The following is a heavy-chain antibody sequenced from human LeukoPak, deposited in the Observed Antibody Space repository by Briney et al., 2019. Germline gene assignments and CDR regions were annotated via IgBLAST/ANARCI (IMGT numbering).Heavy chain of an antibody. J-gene: IGHJ4*02. D-gene: IGHD3-22*01. CDR3: ARGRWNSGYSY. CDR1: GGSISSSSYY. Sequence: SETLSLTCTVSGGSISSSSYYWGWIRQPPGKGLEWIGSIYYSGSTYYNPSLKSRVTISVDTSKNQFSLKLSSVTAADTAVYYCARGRWNSGYSYWGQGTLVTVSS. V-gene: IGHV4-39*07. CDR2: IYYSGST.